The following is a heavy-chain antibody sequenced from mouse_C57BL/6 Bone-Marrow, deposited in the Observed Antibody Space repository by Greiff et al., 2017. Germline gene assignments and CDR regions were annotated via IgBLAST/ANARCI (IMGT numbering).Heavy chain of an antibody. D-gene: IGHD1-1*01. V-gene: IGHV5-9*01. CDR3: SRQVTTVLATKYFDV. CDR1: GFTFSSYT. CDR2: ISGGGGNT. Sequence: EVMLVESGGGLVKPGGSLTLSCAASGFTFSSYTLSWVRQTPEKRLQWVAAISGGGGNTYYPDSVKGRFTISRDNDKNILNLQMSSLWSEDTALYYGSRQVTTVLATKYFDVWGTGTTVTVSS. J-gene: IGHJ1*03.